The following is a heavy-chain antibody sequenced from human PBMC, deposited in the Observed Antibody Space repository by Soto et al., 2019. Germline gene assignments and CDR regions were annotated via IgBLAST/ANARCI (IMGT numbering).Heavy chain of an antibody. Sequence: QVQLVESGGGVVQPGRSLRLSCAASGFTFSSYGMHWVRQAPGKGLEWVAVISHDGTNKYYSDSVKGRFTISRDDSKSTMYLEMNILRTADTAVYYCAKGPQDWLRSDFDYWGQGTLVTVSS. J-gene: IGHJ4*02. D-gene: IGHD5-12*01. CDR3: AKGPQDWLRSDFDY. CDR2: ISHDGTNK. V-gene: IGHV3-30*18. CDR1: GFTFSSYG.